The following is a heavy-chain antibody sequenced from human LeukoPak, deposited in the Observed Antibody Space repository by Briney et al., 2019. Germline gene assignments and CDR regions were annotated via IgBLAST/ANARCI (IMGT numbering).Heavy chain of an antibody. J-gene: IGHJ3*02. CDR2: INNDGSDT. CDR1: GFTFSSYW. Sequence: GGSLRLSFTASGFTFSSYWMHWVRQAPGKGLVWVSYINNDGSDTSYADSVKGRFTISRDNAKNTLYLQMNSLRAEDTAVYYCARDYPRYSGSYGAFDIWGQGTMVTVSS. V-gene: IGHV3-74*01. D-gene: IGHD1-26*01. CDR3: ARDYPRYSGSYGAFDI.